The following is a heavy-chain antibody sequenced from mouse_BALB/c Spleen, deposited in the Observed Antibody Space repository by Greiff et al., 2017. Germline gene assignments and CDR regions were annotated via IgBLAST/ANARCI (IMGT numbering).Heavy chain of an antibody. Sequence: EVQLVESGGGLVKLGGSLKLSCAASGFTFSSYYMSWVRQTPEKRLELVAAINSNGGSTYYPDTVKGRFTISRDNAKNTLYLQMSSLKSEDTALYYCAREKVPWYFDVWGAGTTVTVSS. D-gene: IGHD2-14*01. CDR2: INSNGGST. CDR3: AREKVPWYFDV. CDR1: GFTFSSYY. V-gene: IGHV5-6-2*01. J-gene: IGHJ1*01.